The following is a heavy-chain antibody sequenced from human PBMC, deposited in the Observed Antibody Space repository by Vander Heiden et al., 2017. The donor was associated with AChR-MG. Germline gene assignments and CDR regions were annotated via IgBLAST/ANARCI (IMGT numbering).Heavy chain of an antibody. CDR2: IYHSGST. CDR3: AREGGGDGYNLDY. J-gene: IGHJ4*02. CDR1: GGYISSSSW. D-gene: IGHD3-16*01. V-gene: IGHV4-4*02. Sequence: QVQLQEPGPGLVKHSGTLSLTCAVSGGYISSSSWWSWVRQPPGKGLEWIGEIYHSGSTNYNPSLKSRVTISVDKSKNQFSLKLSSVTAADTAVYYCAREGGGDGYNLDYWGQGTLVTVSS.